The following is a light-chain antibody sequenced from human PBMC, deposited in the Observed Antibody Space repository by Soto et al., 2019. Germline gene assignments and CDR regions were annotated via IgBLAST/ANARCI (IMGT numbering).Light chain of an antibody. J-gene: IGKJ4*01. CDR3: QQYDNSPPLT. CDR2: GAS. V-gene: IGKV3-15*01. CDR1: QSMSSN. Sequence: EIVMTQSPATVAASPGERATLSFRASQSMSSNLAWYQQKPGQAPRLLIYGASRRAMDIPVRFSGSRSGTEFTLTLSSLQSADYELYLGQQYDNSPPLTFGGGTKVEF.